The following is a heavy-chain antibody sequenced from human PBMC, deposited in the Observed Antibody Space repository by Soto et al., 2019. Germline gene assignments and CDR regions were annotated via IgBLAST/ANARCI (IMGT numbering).Heavy chain of an antibody. CDR3: ARDTHTIFGVDYYYYGMDV. D-gene: IGHD3-3*01. V-gene: IGHV3-33*01. CDR1: GFTFSSYG. J-gene: IGHJ6*02. Sequence: GSLRLSCAASGFTFSSYGMHWVRQAPGKGLEWVAVIWYDGSNKYYADSVKGRFTISRDNSKNTLYLQMNSLRAEDTAVYYCARDTHTIFGVDYYYYGMDVWGQGTTVTVSS. CDR2: IWYDGSNK.